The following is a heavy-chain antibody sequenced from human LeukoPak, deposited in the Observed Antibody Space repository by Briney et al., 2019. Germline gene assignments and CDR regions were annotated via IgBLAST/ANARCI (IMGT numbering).Heavy chain of an antibody. D-gene: IGHD3-3*01. CDR3: AKPDFRSGLALFDY. CDR1: GFTFSSYG. Sequence: PGGSLRLSCAASGFTFSSYGMSWVRQAPGKGLEWVSAISGSGGSTYYADSVKGRFTISRDNSKNTLYLQMNSLRAEDTAVYYCAKPDFRSGLALFDYWGQGTLATVSS. J-gene: IGHJ4*02. CDR2: ISGSGGST. V-gene: IGHV3-23*01.